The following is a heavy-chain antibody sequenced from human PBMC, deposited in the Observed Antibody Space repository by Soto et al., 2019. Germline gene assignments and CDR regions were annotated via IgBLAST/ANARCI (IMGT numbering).Heavy chain of an antibody. CDR1: GFTFSSYS. D-gene: IGHD6-19*01. Sequence: GGSLRLSCAASGFTFSSYSMNWVRQAPGEGLEWVSSISSSSSYIYYADSVKGRFTISRDNAKNSLYLQMNSLRAEDTAVYYSARYGRAVAGTGDDYWGQGTLVTVSS. CDR2: ISSSSSYI. J-gene: IGHJ4*02. V-gene: IGHV3-21*01. CDR3: ARYGRAVAGTGDDY.